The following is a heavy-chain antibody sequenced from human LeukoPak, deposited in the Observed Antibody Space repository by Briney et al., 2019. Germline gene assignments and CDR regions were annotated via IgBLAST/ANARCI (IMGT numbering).Heavy chain of an antibody. CDR1: GFTFSDYY. J-gene: IGHJ6*02. CDR2: IWSDGSNT. CDR3: AKAWETKHHYYYGMEV. V-gene: IGHV3-33*06. Sequence: TGGSLRLSCAASGFTFSDYYMSWIRQAPGKGLEWVAVIWSDGSNTHYADSVKGRFTISRDNSGNTLYLQMNSLRAEDTAEYYCAKAWETKHHYYYGMEVWGQGTTVTVSS. D-gene: IGHD1-26*01.